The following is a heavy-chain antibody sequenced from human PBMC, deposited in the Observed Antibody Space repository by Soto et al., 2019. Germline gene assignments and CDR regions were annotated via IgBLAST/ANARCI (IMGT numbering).Heavy chain of an antibody. CDR1: GFTFSSYS. CDR2: ISSSSSTI. CDR3: ARDPNWGRGVWFDP. V-gene: IGHV3-48*04. Sequence: GGSLRLSCAASGFTFSSYSMNWVRQAPGKGLEWVSYISSSSSTIYYADSVKGRFTISRDNAKNSLYLQMNSLRAEDTAVYYCARDPNWGRGVWFDPWGQGTLVTVSS. J-gene: IGHJ5*02. D-gene: IGHD7-27*01.